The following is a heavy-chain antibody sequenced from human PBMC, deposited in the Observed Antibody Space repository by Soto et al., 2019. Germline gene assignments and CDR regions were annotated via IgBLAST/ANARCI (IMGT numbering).Heavy chain of an antibody. CDR3: ARENLMLGVIAFYS. D-gene: IGHD3-10*01. CDR1: GYTFTRYA. Sequence: QVQLLQSGAALKKPGASVNISCKASGYTFTRYAMPWLRQAPGQRLEWMGWIHAGNGNTKYSQNFQGRVTITSDTSASTAYLELNSLRSEDTAFYYCARENLMLGVIAFYSWGQGTLVTVSS. J-gene: IGHJ4*02. CDR2: IHAGNGNT. V-gene: IGHV1-3*01.